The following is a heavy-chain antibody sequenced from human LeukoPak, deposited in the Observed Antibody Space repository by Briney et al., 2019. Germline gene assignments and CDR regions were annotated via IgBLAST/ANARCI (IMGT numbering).Heavy chain of an antibody. CDR1: GGSISSSSYY. V-gene: IGHV4-39*07. J-gene: IGHJ4*02. D-gene: IGHD6-13*01. Sequence: SETLSLNSTVSGGSISSSSYYWGWIRQPPGKQLQWIGSLYYSGSTYYNPSLKSRVTISVDTSKNQFSLKLSSVTAADTAVYYCARVNPTMYSSSWGDFDYWGQGTLVTVSS. CDR3: ARVNPTMYSSSWGDFDY. CDR2: LYYSGST.